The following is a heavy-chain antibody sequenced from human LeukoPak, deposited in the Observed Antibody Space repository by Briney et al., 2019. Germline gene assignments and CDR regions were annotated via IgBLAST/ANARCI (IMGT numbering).Heavy chain of an antibody. D-gene: IGHD4-17*01. Sequence: ASVKVSCKASGYTFTSYDINWVRQATGQGLEWMGWMNPNSGNTGYAQKFQGRVTMTRNTSISTAYMELSSLRSEDTAVYYCARVHDYGPAGRGYYYYGMDVWGQGTTVTVSS. CDR3: ARVHDYGPAGRGYYYYGMDV. J-gene: IGHJ6*02. CDR2: MNPNSGNT. V-gene: IGHV1-8*01. CDR1: GYTFTSYD.